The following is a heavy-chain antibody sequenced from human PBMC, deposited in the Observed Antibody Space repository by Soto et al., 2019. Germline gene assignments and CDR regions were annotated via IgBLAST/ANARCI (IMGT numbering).Heavy chain of an antibody. CDR3: ARGPLYSYGTYYYYSYGMDV. V-gene: IGHV4-31*03. J-gene: IGHJ6*04. Sequence: SETLSLTCTVSGGSISSGGYYWSWIRQHPGKGLEWIGYIYYGGSTYYNPSLKSRVTTSVDTSKNQFSLKLSSVTAADTAVYYCARGPLYSYGTYYYYSYGMDVWGKGTTVTVSS. D-gene: IGHD5-18*01. CDR1: GGSISSGGYY. CDR2: IYYGGST.